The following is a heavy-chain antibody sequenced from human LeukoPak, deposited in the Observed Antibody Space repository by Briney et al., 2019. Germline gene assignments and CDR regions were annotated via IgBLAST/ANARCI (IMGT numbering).Heavy chain of an antibody. CDR3: ARENSGSYREFDY. V-gene: IGHV3-11*01. J-gene: IGHJ4*02. D-gene: IGHD1-26*01. CDR1: GFTLSDYY. CDR2: IGNGGSNIM. Sequence: PGGSLRLSCAASGFTLSDYYMTWIRQAPGKGLEWISYIGNGGSNIMLYADSVKGRFTVFRDYAKNSLYRQMNSLRAEDTAVYYCARENSGSYREFDYWGQGTLVTVSS.